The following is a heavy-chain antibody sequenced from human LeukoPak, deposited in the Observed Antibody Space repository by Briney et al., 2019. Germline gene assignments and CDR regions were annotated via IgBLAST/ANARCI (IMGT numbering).Heavy chain of an antibody. J-gene: IGHJ4*02. V-gene: IGHV3-30-3*01. Sequence: GGSLRLSCAASGFTFSSYAMHWVRQAPGKGLEWVAVISYDGSNKYYADSVKGRFTISRDNSKNTLYLQMNSLRAEDTAVYYCARAGMFIVVVPAAPDYWGQGTLVTVSS. D-gene: IGHD2-2*01. CDR1: GFTFSSYA. CDR2: ISYDGSNK. CDR3: ARAGMFIVVVPAAPDY.